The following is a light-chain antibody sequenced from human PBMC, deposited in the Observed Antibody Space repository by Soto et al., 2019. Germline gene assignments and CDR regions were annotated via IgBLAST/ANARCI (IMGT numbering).Light chain of an antibody. Sequence: IQMTQSPSTLSGSVGDRVTITCRASESIRTWLAWYQHKPGKAPKLLIYAASSLQSGVPSRFSGSGSGTDFTLTISSLQPEDFATYYCQQSYSSPPTLGQGTKVDI. CDR2: AAS. J-gene: IGKJ1*01. CDR3: QQSYSSPPT. V-gene: IGKV1-39*01. CDR1: ESIRTW.